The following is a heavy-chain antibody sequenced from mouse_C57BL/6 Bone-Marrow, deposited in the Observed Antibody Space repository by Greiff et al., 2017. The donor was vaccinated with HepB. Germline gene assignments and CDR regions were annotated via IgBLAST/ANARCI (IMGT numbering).Heavy chain of an antibody. CDR3: AREGYSNYGACFAY. J-gene: IGHJ3*01. D-gene: IGHD2-5*01. CDR2: ISNLAYSI. V-gene: IGHV5-15*01. Sequence: EVQVVESGGGLVQPGGSLKLSCAASGFTFSDYGMAWVRQAPRKGPEWVAFISNLAYSIYYADTVTGRFTISRENAKNTLYLEMSSLRSEDTAMYYCAREGYSNYGACFAYWGQGTLVTVSA. CDR1: GFTFSDYG.